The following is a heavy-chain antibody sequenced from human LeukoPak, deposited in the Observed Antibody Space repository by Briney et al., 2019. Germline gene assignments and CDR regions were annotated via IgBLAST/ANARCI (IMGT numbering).Heavy chain of an antibody. CDR1: GYTFTGYY. Sequence: ASVKVSCKASGYTFTGYYMHWVRQAPGQGLEWMGWINPNSGGTNSAQKFQGRVTMTRDTAISTAYMELNSLMSEDTAVYYCARGLFFTVFGGVGHWGQGTLVSVSS. J-gene: IGHJ4*02. D-gene: IGHD3-3*01. CDR3: ARGLFFTVFGGVGH. V-gene: IGHV1-2*02. CDR2: INPNSGGT.